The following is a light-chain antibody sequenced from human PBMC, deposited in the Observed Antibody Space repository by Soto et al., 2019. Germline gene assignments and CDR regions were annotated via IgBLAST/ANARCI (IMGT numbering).Light chain of an antibody. J-gene: IGLJ2*01. CDR1: SGHSSYA. CDR3: QTWGTGPVV. CDR2: LNSDGSH. Sequence: QPVLTQSPSASASLGASVKLTCTLSSGHSSYAIAWHQQQPEKGPRYLMKLNSDGSHSKVDGIPDRFSGSSSGAERYLTISSLQSEDEADYYCQTWGTGPVVFGGGTKLTVL. V-gene: IGLV4-69*01.